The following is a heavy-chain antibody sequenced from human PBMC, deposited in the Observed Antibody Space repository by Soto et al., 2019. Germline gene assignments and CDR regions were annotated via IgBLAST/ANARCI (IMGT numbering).Heavy chain of an antibody. J-gene: IGHJ6*03. CDR2: IYYSGST. CDR1: GGSISSYY. Sequence: SETLSLTCTVSGGSISSYYWSWIRQPPGKGLEWIGYIYYSGSTNYNPSLKSRVTISVDTSKNQFSLKLSSVTAADTAVYYSAAITMVRGVTIKGHYMDVWGKGTTVTVSS. CDR3: AAITMVRGVTIKGHYMDV. D-gene: IGHD3-10*01. V-gene: IGHV4-59*01.